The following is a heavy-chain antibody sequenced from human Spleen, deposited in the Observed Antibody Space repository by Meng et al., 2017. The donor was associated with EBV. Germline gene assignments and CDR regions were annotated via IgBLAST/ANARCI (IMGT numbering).Heavy chain of an antibody. J-gene: IGHJ1*01. D-gene: IGHD2-8*01. Sequence: QVQLQESGPGRVKPSGTLSLTCAGPRGFVSSPNWWSWVRQPPGKGLEWIGEVYPSGNTNYNPSLKSRVTISVDKSKNQFSMNLSSVTAADTAIYYCARVGSDYANFQVWGPGTLVTVSS. CDR2: VYPSGNT. CDR3: ARVGSDYANFQV. V-gene: IGHV4-4*02. CDR1: RGFVSSPNW.